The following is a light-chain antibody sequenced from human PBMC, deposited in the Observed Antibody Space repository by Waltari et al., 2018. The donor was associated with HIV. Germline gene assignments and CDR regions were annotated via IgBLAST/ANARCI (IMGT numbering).Light chain of an antibody. CDR1: ENTGSS. V-gene: IGKV1-9*01. CDR2: GAS. J-gene: IGKJ2*01. CDR3: QHLNTHPGSYT. Sequence: DSQLTKPPPVLSASVGDRVTIPCRASENTGSSLAWYQQKPGKAPELLIYGASTLQSGVPSRFSGSGSGTEFSLTIRSLQPEDFSTYYCQHLNTHPGSYTFGQGTKLEIK.